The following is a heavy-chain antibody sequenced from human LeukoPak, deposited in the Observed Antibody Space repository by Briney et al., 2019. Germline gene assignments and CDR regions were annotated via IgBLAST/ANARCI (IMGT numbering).Heavy chain of an antibody. Sequence: PGGSLRLSCAASGFTFSSYSMNWVRQAPGKGLGWVSYISSSSSTIYYADSVKGRFTISRDNAKNSLYLQMNSLRDEDTAVYYCARDTGYTGGDGTFDIWGQGTMVTVSS. CDR2: ISSSSSTI. D-gene: IGHD6-13*01. CDR1: GFTFSSYS. J-gene: IGHJ3*02. CDR3: ARDTGYTGGDGTFDI. V-gene: IGHV3-48*02.